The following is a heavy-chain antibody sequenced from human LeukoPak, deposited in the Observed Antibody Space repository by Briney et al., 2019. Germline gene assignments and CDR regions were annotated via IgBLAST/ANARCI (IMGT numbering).Heavy chain of an antibody. D-gene: IGHD6-19*01. Sequence: SETLSLTCTVYGGSISSGGYYWSWIRQPRGKGLEWIGYIYHSGSTYYNPSLKSRVTISVDRSKNQFSLKLSSVTAADTAVYYCARDGIAVAGPLEYYMDVWGKGTTVTVSS. CDR1: GGSISSGGYY. V-gene: IGHV4-30-2*02. CDR2: IYHSGST. J-gene: IGHJ6*03. CDR3: ARDGIAVAGPLEYYMDV.